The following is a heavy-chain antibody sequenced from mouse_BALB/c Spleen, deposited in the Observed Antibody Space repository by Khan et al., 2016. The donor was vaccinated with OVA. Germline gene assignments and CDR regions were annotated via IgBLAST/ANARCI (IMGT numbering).Heavy chain of an antibody. Sequence: VQLKQSGPELMKPGASVQISCKASGYSFTTYYLHWVMQSHGESLEWIGYVDPFSGGTTYNQKFKGKATLTVDYSSPTAYMHLSNLPSEDSSVYFVTRHGYVAWFTYWGQGTLVTVSA. J-gene: IGHJ3*01. V-gene: IGHV1S135*01. CDR2: VDPFSGGT. D-gene: IGHD2-2*01. CDR3: TRHGYVAWFTY. CDR1: GYSFTTYY.